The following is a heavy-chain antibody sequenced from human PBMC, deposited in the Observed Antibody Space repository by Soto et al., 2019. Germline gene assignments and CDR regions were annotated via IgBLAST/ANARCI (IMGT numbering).Heavy chain of an antibody. V-gene: IGHV3-21*01. Sequence: GGSLRLSCAASGFTFSSYSMNWVRQAPGKGLEWVSSISSSSSYIYYADSVKGRFTISRDNAKNSLYLQMNSLRAEDTAVYYCARALNSGSYYFFEYLGQGTLVTVSS. D-gene: IGHD1-26*01. CDR2: ISSSSSYI. CDR1: GFTFSSYS. CDR3: ARALNSGSYYFFEY. J-gene: IGHJ4*02.